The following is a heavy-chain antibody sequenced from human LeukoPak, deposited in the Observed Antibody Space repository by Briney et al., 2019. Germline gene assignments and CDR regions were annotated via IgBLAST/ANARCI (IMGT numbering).Heavy chain of an antibody. D-gene: IGHD5-18*01. CDR3: GRVALDTSMIHY. CDR2: ISSSGSTI. V-gene: IGHV3-48*03. CDR1: GLSFSSYE. J-gene: IGHJ4*02. Sequence: GGSLRLSCAASGLSFSSYEMNWVRQAPGKGLEWVSYISSSGSTIYHGDSVKDRFTISRDDAENSLYLQMNSLRVEDTAVYYCGRVALDTSMIHYWGQGTLVTVSS.